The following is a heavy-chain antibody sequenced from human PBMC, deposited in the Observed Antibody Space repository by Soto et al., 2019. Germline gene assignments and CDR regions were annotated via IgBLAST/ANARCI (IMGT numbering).Heavy chain of an antibody. CDR1: GFTFSDYY. V-gene: IGHV3-11*06. Sequence: GGSLRLSCAASGFTFSDYYMSWIRQAPGKGLEWVSYISSSSSCTNYADSVKGRFTISRDNAKNSLYLQMNSLRAEDTAVYYCAREGSQGIAVAGTYFDYWGQGTLVTVSS. CDR3: AREGSQGIAVAGTYFDY. CDR2: ISSSSSCT. J-gene: IGHJ4*02. D-gene: IGHD6-19*01.